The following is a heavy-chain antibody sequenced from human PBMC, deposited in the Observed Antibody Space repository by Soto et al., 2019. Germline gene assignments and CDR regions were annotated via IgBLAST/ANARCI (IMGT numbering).Heavy chain of an antibody. V-gene: IGHV4-61*01. CDR2: IYYSGST. Sequence: LSLTCTVSGGSVSSGSYYWSWIRQPPGKGLEWIGYIYYSGSTNYNPSLKSRVTISVDTSKNQFSLKLSSVTAADTAVYYCASLTYYYGSGSYFWFDPWGQGTLVTVSS. CDR1: GGSVSSGSYY. CDR3: ASLTYYYGSGSYFWFDP. J-gene: IGHJ5*02. D-gene: IGHD3-10*01.